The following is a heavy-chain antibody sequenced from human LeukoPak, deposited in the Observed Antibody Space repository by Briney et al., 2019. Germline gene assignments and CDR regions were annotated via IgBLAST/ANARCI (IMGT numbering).Heavy chain of an antibody. CDR2: ISSSSSTI. CDR3: AKGYYFDILSGYSSLDS. CDR1: GFTFSSYS. J-gene: IGHJ4*02. V-gene: IGHV3-48*01. Sequence: GGSLRLSCAASGFTFSSYSMNWVRQAPGKGLEWVSYISSSSSTIYYADSVKGRFTISRDDSQNTLYLQMNSLRAEDTAAYYCAKGYYFDILSGYSSLDSWGQGTLVTVSS. D-gene: IGHD3-9*01.